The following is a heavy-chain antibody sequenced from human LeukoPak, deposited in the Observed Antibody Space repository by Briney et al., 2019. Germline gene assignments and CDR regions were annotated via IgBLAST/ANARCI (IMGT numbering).Heavy chain of an antibody. CDR2: IRYDGSNK. D-gene: IGHD6-13*01. V-gene: IGHV3-30*02. Sequence: GGSLRLSCAASGFTFSSYGMHWVRQAPGNGLEWVAFIRYDGSNKYYADSVKGRFTISRDNSKNTLYLQMNSLRAEDTAVYYCGGASSSFPDDAFDIWGQGTMVTVSS. CDR3: GGASSSFPDDAFDI. CDR1: GFTFSSYG. J-gene: IGHJ3*02.